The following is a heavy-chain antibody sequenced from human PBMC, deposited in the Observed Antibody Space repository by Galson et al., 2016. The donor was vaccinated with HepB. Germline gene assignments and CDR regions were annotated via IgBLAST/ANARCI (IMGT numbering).Heavy chain of an antibody. CDR1: GFTFSNYY. CDR3: AKDAHSRGDY. D-gene: IGHD6-13*01. V-gene: IGHV3-11*05. J-gene: IGHJ4*02. Sequence: SLRLSCAASGFTFSNYYMSWIRQSPGKRLEWVSYISNSGSYKKYADAVKGRFTISSDNAKNSLYLQMNSLRVEDTAMYYCAKDAHSRGDYWGQGTLVTVSS. CDR2: ISNSGSYK.